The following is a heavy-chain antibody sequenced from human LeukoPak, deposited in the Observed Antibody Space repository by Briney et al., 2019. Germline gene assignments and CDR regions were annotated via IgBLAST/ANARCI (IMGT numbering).Heavy chain of an antibody. CDR2: IHFSGRT. D-gene: IGHD1-26*01. Sequence: SETLSLTCTVSGGSISNHYWSWIRQPPGKGLEWIGYIHFSGRTQYNPSLKSRLSISVDTPKNHFSLKLSSVTAADTAIYYCARVLDSGYSDYWGQGTLVTVSS. CDR1: GGSISNHY. J-gene: IGHJ4*02. V-gene: IGHV4-59*11. CDR3: ARVLDSGYSDY.